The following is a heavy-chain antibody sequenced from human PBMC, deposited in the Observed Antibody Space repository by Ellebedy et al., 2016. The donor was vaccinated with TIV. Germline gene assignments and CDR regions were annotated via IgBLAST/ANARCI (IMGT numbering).Heavy chain of an antibody. Sequence: PGGSLRLSCVASGFTFSDYYMSWIRQAPGKGLEWVSTISTSSSYTTCANSVQGRFTISRDNSQNTLYLLMNSLRGDDTAIYYCARALNHVDTVSTAPLDCWGQGTLVTVSS. CDR3: ARALNHVDTVSTAPLDC. D-gene: IGHD5/OR15-5a*01. J-gene: IGHJ4*02. V-gene: IGHV3-11*06. CDR2: ISTSSSYT. CDR1: GFTFSDYY.